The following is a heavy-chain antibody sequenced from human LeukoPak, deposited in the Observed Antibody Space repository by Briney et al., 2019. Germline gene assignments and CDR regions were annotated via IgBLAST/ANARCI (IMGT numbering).Heavy chain of an antibody. Sequence: PGGSLRLSCAASGFTFSNSALSWVRQAPGKGLEWVSDISGSGGSTYYADSVKGRPTISRDNSKNTLYMQMHSLRAEDTAVYYCAKRIQSAMATGYWGQGTLVTVSS. CDR2: ISGSGGST. CDR3: AKRIQSAMATGY. J-gene: IGHJ4*02. V-gene: IGHV3-23*01. CDR1: GFTFSNSA. D-gene: IGHD5-18*01.